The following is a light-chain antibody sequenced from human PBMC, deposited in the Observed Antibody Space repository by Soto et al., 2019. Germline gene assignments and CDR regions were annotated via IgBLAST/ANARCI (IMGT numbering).Light chain of an antibody. Sequence: DVQMTQSPSSLSASVGDRVTISCRASQSIGTSLNWFQQKPEEAPKFLIYGASSLQSGVPSRFSGSGSGTDFTLTISSVQPEDFATYYCQQTYSVPLSFGGGTKVEIK. CDR2: GAS. CDR3: QQTYSVPLS. V-gene: IGKV1-39*01. CDR1: QSIGTS. J-gene: IGKJ4*01.